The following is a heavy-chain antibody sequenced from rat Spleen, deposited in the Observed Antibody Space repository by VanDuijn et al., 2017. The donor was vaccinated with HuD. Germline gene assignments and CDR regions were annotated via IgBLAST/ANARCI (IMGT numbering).Heavy chain of an antibody. CDR1: GLSLTSHS. CDR3: TRDGTTGIFAYVIDA. CDR2: IWINGGT. V-gene: IGHV2-47*01. D-gene: IGHD1-9*01. Sequence: QVQLKESGPGLVQPSQTLSLTCTVSGLSLTSHSVSWIRQPPGKGLEWMGVIWINGGTDYNSAIKSRLSITRDTSKSQVFLKMNSLQTDDTGTYYCTRDGTTGIFAYVIDAWGQGASVTVSS. J-gene: IGHJ4*01.